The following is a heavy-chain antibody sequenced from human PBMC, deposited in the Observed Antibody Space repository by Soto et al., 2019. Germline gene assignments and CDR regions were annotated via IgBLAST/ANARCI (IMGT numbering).Heavy chain of an antibody. Sequence: SETLSLTCTVSGGSISSYYWSWIRQPPGKGLEWIGYIYYSGSTNYNPSLKSRVTISVDTSKNQFSLKLSSVTAAGTAVYYCARDLVVPAATRRFDPWGQGTLVTVSS. CDR3: ARDLVVPAATRRFDP. CDR1: GGSISSYY. V-gene: IGHV4-59*01. D-gene: IGHD2-2*01. CDR2: IYYSGST. J-gene: IGHJ5*02.